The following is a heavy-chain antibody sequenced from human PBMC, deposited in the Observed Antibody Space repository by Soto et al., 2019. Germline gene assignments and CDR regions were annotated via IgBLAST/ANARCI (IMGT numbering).Heavy chain of an antibody. J-gene: IGHJ4*02. CDR1: GGSISSYY. CDR3: VRDHSDGYNGKFRERHLVY. Sequence: SETLSLTCTVSGGSISSYYWSWIRQPPGKGLEWIGYIYYSGSTNYNPSLKSRVTISVDTSKNQFSLKLSSVTAADTAVFFCVRDHSDGYNGKFRERHLVYWGQGTLVTVSS. V-gene: IGHV4-59*01. CDR2: IYYSGST. D-gene: IGHD5-12*01.